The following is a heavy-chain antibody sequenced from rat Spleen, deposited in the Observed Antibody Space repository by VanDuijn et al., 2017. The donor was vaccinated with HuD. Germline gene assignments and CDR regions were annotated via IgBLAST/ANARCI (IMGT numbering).Heavy chain of an antibody. CDR2: IPNTGGST. J-gene: IGHJ4*01. D-gene: IGHD1-6*01. CDR1: GFPFNNYW. Sequence: EVQLVESGGGLVQPGRSLKLSCVASGFPFNNYWMTWIRQAPGKGLEWVPSIPNTGGSTYYPYSVKGRFTISRDNAKSTLYLQMNSLSSEDTATYDCTRSWYTTDYYSYYYVMDAWGQGASVTVSS. V-gene: IGHV5-31*01. CDR3: TRSWYTTDYYSYYYVMDA.